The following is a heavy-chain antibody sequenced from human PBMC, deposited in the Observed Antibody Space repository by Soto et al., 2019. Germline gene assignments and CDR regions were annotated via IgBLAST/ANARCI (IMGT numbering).Heavy chain of an antibody. Sequence: PAGSTALSSAASRVTVSSYIVTGLRQTPGKGLEWVSSISSSSSYIYYADSVKGRFTISRDNAKNSLYLQMNSLRAEDTAVYYCARDSPAYYYGMDVWGQGTTVTVSS. CDR3: ARDSPAYYYGMDV. CDR1: RVTVSSYI. V-gene: IGHV3-21*01. CDR2: ISSSSSYI. D-gene: IGHD2-2*01. J-gene: IGHJ6*02.